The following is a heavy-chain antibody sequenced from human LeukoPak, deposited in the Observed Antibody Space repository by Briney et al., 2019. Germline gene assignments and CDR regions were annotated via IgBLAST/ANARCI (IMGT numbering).Heavy chain of an antibody. Sequence: GGSLRLSCAASGFSFSTYAMSWVRQAPGKGLEWVSGITNGGGSTFYIDSVKGRFTISRDNSKNTLYLQMDSLRAEDTAVYYCAKVGGWIAATRCLDYWGQGTLVTVSS. D-gene: IGHD2-15*01. J-gene: IGHJ4*02. CDR3: AKVGGWIAATRCLDY. V-gene: IGHV3-23*01. CDR2: ITNGGGST. CDR1: GFSFSTYA.